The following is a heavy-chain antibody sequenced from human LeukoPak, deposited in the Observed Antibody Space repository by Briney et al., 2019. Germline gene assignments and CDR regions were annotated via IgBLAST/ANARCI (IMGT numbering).Heavy chain of an antibody. D-gene: IGHD4-17*01. Sequence: GGSLRLSXAASGFTFSNYAMSWVRQAPGKGLERGSGISGSGGSTYYADSVKGRFTISRDNSKNTLYLQMNSLRAEDTAVYYCAKQEVTTTDNWFDPWGQGTLVTVSS. J-gene: IGHJ5*02. V-gene: IGHV3-23*01. CDR1: GFTFSNYA. CDR2: ISGSGGST. CDR3: AKQEVTTTDNWFDP.